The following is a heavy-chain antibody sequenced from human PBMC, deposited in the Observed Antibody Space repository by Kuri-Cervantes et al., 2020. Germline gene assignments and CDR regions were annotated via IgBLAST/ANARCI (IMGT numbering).Heavy chain of an antibody. D-gene: IGHD4-17*01. CDR1: GYTFTSYA. Sequence: SVKVSCKASGYTFTSYAMHWVRQAPGQRLEWIGWIVVGSGNTNYAQKFQERVTITRDMSTSTAYMELSSLRSEDTAVYYCAAQSSVYGLAFDIWGQGTMVTVSS. CDR2: IVVGSGNT. J-gene: IGHJ3*02. CDR3: AAQSSVYGLAFDI. V-gene: IGHV1-58*02.